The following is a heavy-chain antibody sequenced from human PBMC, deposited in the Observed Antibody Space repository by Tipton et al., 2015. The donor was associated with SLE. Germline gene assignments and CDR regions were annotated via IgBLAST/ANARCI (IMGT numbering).Heavy chain of an antibody. CDR2: ISYDGSNK. V-gene: IGHV3-30-3*01. CDR1: EFTFSSYA. Sequence: QLVQSGGGVVQPGRSLRLSCAASEFTFSSYAMHWVRQAPGKGLEWVAVISYDGSNKYYADSVKGRFTISRDNSKNTLYLQMNSLRAEDTAVYYCAKDGGEDSRFDYWGQGTLVTVSS. D-gene: IGHD3-22*01. J-gene: IGHJ4*02. CDR3: AKDGGEDSRFDY.